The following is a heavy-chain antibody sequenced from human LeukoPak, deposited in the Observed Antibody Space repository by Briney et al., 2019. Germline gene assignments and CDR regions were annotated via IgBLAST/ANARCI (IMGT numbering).Heavy chain of an antibody. CDR1: GYTFTGYY. CDR2: INPNSGGT. J-gene: IGHJ4*02. V-gene: IGHV1-2*02. D-gene: IGHD3-10*01. CDR3: ARDDYYYGSGSQTGRPDY. Sequence: ASVKVSCKASGYTFTGYYMHWVRQAPGQGLEWMGWINPNSGGTNYAQKFQGRVTMTRDTSISTAYMELSRLRSDDTAVYYCARDDYYYGSGSQTGRPDYWGQGTLVTVSS.